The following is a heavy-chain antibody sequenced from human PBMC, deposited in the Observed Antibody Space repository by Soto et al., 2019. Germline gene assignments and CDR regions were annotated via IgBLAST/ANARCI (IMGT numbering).Heavy chain of an antibody. J-gene: IGHJ4*02. CDR1: GFTFSSYR. CDR3: VRERFCGGACLYPPYFDY. V-gene: IGHV3-21*01. CDR2: ISSSSSYI. D-gene: IGHD2-21*01. Sequence: WGSMRLSCAASGFTFSSYRMNWARQAPGKGLEWVSSISSSSSYIYYADSVKGRFTISRDNAKNSLYLQMNSLRAEDTAVYYSVRERFCGGACLYPPYFDYWGQGTLVTVSS.